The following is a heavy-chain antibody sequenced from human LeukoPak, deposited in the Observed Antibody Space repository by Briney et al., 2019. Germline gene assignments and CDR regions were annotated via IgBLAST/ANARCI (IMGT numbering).Heavy chain of an antibody. J-gene: IGHJ4*02. CDR1: GGSLSSHY. V-gene: IGHV4-59*11. CDR2: IYSTGTT. D-gene: IGHD2-2*01. CDR3: ARFSSDCSTASCYLTY. Sequence: SETLFLTCTVSGGSLSSHYWSWIRQPPGKGLELIGHIYSTGTTYYSPSLNSRVTISLDTSRNQFSLKLTSVTAADTAVYYCARFSSDCSTASCYLTYWGQGTLVTVSS.